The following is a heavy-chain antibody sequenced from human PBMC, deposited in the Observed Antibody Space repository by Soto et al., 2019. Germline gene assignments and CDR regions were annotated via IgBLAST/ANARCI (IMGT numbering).Heavy chain of an antibody. V-gene: IGHV1-69*01. CDR2: IIPIFGTA. D-gene: IGHD1-7*01. CDR1: GGTFSSYA. CDR3: ARLWTYPITGTTGGWFDP. J-gene: IGHJ5*02. Sequence: QVQLVQSGAEVKKPGSSVKVSCKASGGTFSSYAISWVRQAPGQGLEWMGGIIPIFGTANYAQKGQGRVTITADEYTSTADMELSSRRSEDTAVYYWARLWTYPITGTTGGWFDPWGQGTLVTVAS.